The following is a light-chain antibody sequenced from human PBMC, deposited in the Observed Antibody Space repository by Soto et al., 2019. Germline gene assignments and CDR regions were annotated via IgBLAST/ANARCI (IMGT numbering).Light chain of an antibody. CDR3: AAWDDSLNGYV. V-gene: IGLV1-44*01. Sequence: QSVLTQPPSASGTPGQRVTISCSGSSSNIGSNSVSWYQQLPGTAPKLLIYSNNQWPSGVPDRFSGSKSGTSASLAISGLQSGDEADYYCAAWDDSLNGYVFGTGTKV. CDR2: SNN. CDR1: SSNIGSNS. J-gene: IGLJ1*01.